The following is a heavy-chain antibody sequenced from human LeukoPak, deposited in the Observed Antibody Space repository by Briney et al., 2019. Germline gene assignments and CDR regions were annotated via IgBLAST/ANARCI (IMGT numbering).Heavy chain of an antibody. Sequence: SETLSLTCTVSGSSISSSPFYWGSIRQPPGQGLEWLGCMYYSVSTDYNPSLNSRVTISADTSKDQFSLQLTSVTAAETAVYYCPKLAMTSLSVDFWGHGTLVTVSS. CDR2: MYYSVST. D-gene: IGHD4-11*01. CDR3: PKLAMTSLSVDF. CDR1: GSSISSSPFY. J-gene: IGHJ4*01. V-gene: IGHV4-39*01.